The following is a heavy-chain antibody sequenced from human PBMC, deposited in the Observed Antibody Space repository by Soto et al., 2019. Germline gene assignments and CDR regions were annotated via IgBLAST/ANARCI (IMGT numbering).Heavy chain of an antibody. CDR2: ISAYNGNT. J-gene: IGHJ5*02. Sequence: VKVSCKASGYTFTSYGISWVRQAPGQGLEWMGWISAYNGNTNYAQKLQGRVTMTTDTSTSTAYMELRSLRSDDTAVYYCARGQRNIVVVPAAIRSWWFDPWGQGTLVTVSS. V-gene: IGHV1-18*01. CDR3: ARGQRNIVVVPAAIRSWWFDP. CDR1: GYTFTSYG. D-gene: IGHD2-2*02.